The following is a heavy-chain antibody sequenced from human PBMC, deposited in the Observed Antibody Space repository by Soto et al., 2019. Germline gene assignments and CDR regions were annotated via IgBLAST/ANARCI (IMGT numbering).Heavy chain of an antibody. Sequence: QDQLVQSGPEVKSPGASVKVSCKASGYTFTDHAIHWVRQAPGQGLEWMGWINGGNGNTKYSHKFQGRVSITRDASATMAYMELSSLTPEDTAVYFCARGRTAYDWNGLDASNLWGQGTRVTVSS. CDR1: GYTFTDHA. D-gene: IGHD1-1*01. J-gene: IGHJ3*01. CDR2: INGGNGNT. V-gene: IGHV1-3*01. CDR3: ARGRTAYDWNGLDASNL.